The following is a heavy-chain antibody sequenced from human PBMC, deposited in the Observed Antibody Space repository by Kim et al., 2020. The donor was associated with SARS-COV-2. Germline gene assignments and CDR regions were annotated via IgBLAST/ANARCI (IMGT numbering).Heavy chain of an antibody. CDR2: IYYSGST. J-gene: IGHJ5*02. CDR1: GGSISSGGYY. D-gene: IGHD4-17*01. CDR3: ARDKPSTVTERSNWFDP. Sequence: SETLSLTCTVSGGSISSGGYYWSWIRQHPGKGLEWIGYIYYSGSTYYNPSLKSRVTISVDTSKNQFSLKLSSVTAADTAVYYCARDKPSTVTERSNWFDPWGQGTLVTVSS. V-gene: IGHV4-31*03.